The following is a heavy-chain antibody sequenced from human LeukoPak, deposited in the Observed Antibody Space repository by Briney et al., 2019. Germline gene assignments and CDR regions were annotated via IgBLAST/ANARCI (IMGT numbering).Heavy chain of an antibody. CDR1: GFTFSSYW. CDR2: IKQDGSEK. Sequence: PGGSLRLSCAASGFTFSSYWMSWVRQAPGKGLEWVANIKQDGSEKYYVDSVKGRFTISRDNAKNSLYLQMNSLRAEDTVVYYCARDSSSWRRGGDYWGQGTLVTVSS. J-gene: IGHJ4*02. CDR3: ARDSSSWRRGGDY. V-gene: IGHV3-7*01. D-gene: IGHD6-13*01.